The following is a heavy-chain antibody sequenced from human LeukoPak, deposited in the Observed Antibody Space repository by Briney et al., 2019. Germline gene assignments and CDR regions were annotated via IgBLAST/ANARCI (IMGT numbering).Heavy chain of an antibody. Sequence: PGGSLRLSCSASGFTFNSYVMHWVRQAPGKGLEYVSAISSNGGSTYYADSVKGRFTISRDNSKNTLYLQMNSLRADDTAVYYCAKMVREFYTISYYFDYWGQGTLVTVSS. D-gene: IGHD2-8*01. J-gene: IGHJ4*02. CDR3: AKMVREFYTISYYFDY. CDR2: ISSNGGST. V-gene: IGHV3-64*04. CDR1: GFTFNSYV.